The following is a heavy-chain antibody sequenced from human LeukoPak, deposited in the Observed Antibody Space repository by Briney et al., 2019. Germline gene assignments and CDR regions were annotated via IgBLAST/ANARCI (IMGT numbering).Heavy chain of an antibody. CDR2: IKEDGSAK. CDR1: GLTFSSYW. D-gene: IGHD5-12*01. CDR3: VRDSPGYGAYDFD. J-gene: IGHJ4*02. V-gene: IGHV3-7*01. Sequence: GGSLRLSCAASGLTFSSYWMSWVRQAPGKGLEWVANIKEDGSAKYYVDSVKGRFTISRDNAKNSLYLQMNNLSAEDTAVYYCVRDSPGYGAYDFDWGQGTLVTVSS.